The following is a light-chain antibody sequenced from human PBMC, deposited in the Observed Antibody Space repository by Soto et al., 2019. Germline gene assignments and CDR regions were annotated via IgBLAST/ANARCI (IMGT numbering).Light chain of an antibody. CDR3: QTWGTPWV. CDR1: SGHSNYA. J-gene: IGLJ3*02. CDR2: LNNDGSH. Sequence: QSVLTQSPSASASLGASVKLTCTLSSGHSNYAIAWHQQQPEKGPRFLMKLNNDGSHIKGDGIPDRFSGSSSGAERYLTISSLQSEDEADYYCQTWGTPWVFGGGTKVTVL. V-gene: IGLV4-69*01.